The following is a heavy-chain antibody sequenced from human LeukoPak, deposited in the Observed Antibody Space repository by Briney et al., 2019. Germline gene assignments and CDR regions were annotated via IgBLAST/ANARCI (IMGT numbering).Heavy chain of an antibody. V-gene: IGHV4-59*01. CDR2: IYYSGSN. Sequence: SETLSLTCTVSGRSISSYYWRWIRQPPGKGREWIGYIYYSGSNNFNTSLKGRVTISVETSKNQFSLKLSSVTAADSAVYYCARSSRELGGYAPWDFMPPFGYWGQGTLVTVSS. CDR1: GRSISSYY. D-gene: IGHD1-7*01. CDR3: ARSSRELGGYAPWDFMPPFGY. J-gene: IGHJ4*02.